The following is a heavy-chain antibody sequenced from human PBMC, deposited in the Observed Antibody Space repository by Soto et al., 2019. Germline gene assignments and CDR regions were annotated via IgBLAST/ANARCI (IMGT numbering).Heavy chain of an antibody. D-gene: IGHD2-2*01. CDR2: INPNSGGT. CDR1: GYTFTGYY. J-gene: IGHJ6*02. V-gene: IGHV1-2*04. CDR3: ARQLVVTDAMVLYPRYYYYGMDV. Sequence: GASVKVSCKASGYTFTGYYMHWVRQAPGQGLEWMGWINPNSGGTNYAQKFQGWVTMTRDTSISTAYMELSRLRSDDTAVYYCARQLVVTDAMVLYPRYYYYGMDVWGQGNTVTVSS.